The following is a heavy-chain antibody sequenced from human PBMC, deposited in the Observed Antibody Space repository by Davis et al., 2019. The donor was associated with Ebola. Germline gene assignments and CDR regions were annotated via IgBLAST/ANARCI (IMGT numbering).Heavy chain of an antibody. D-gene: IGHD6-19*01. CDR1: GLTFSSLG. CDR3: AKKVSGY. J-gene: IGHJ4*02. CDR2: IKKDGIQK. Sequence: GGSLRLSCAASGLTFSSLGMSWVRQAPGKGLEWVANIKKDGIQKYYVDSVKGRFIISRDNAKNLLYLQMNSLRDDDTAVYYCAKKVSGYWGQGTLVTVSS. V-gene: IGHV3-7*03.